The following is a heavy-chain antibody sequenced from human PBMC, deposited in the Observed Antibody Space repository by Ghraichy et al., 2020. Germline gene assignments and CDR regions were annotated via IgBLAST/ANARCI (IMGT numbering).Heavy chain of an antibody. CDR1: GGSFSGYY. CDR2: INHSGST. D-gene: IGHD2-2*02. V-gene: IGHV4-34*01. CDR3: ARAWSPPEAAAIGGWFDP. J-gene: IGHJ5*02. Sequence: SETLSLTCAVYGGSFSGYYWSWIRQPPGKGLEWIGEINHSGSTNYNPSLKSRVTISVDTSKNQFSLKLSSVTAADTAVYYCARAWSPPEAAAIGGWFDPWGQGTLVTVSS.